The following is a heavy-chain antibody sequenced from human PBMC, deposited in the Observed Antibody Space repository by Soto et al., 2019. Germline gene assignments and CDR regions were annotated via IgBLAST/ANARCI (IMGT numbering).Heavy chain of an antibody. CDR1: GYTFTSYG. V-gene: IGHV1-18*01. CDR2: INSYNGNT. D-gene: IGHD6-19*01. CDR3: AREPVAGIRFDP. J-gene: IGHJ5*02. Sequence: QVQLVQSGAEVKKPGASVKVSCKASGYTFTSYGISWVRQAPGQGLEWMGWINSYNGNTNNAKKLQGRVTRTTATSTSTAYMELSSLRSDDTAVYYCAREPVAGIRFDPWGQGTLVTVSS.